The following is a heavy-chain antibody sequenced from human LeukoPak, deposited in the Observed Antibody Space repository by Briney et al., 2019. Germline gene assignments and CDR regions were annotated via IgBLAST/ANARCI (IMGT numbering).Heavy chain of an antibody. CDR1: GFTVSSNY. CDR2: IYSGGST. CDR3: ARRSGIAVAGAFDY. Sequence: GGSLRLSCAASGFTVSSNYMSWVRQAPGKGLEWVSVIYSGGSTYYADSVKGRFTISRDNSKNTLYLQMNSLRAEDTAVYYCARRSGIAVAGAFDYWGQGTLVTVSS. V-gene: IGHV3-53*01. D-gene: IGHD6-19*01. J-gene: IGHJ4*02.